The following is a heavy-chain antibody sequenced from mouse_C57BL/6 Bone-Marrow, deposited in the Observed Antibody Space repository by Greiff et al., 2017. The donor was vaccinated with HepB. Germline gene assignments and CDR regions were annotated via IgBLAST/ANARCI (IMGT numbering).Heavy chain of an antibody. D-gene: IGHD1-1*01. CDR3: SRHDDPHYYGSSYYWYFDV. V-gene: IGHV1-62-2*01. CDR1: GYTFTEYT. J-gene: IGHJ1*03. Sequence: VQGVESGAELVKPGASVKLSCKASGYTFTEYTIHWVKQRSGQGLEWIGWFYPGSGSIKYNEKFKDKATLTADKSSSTDYIELSRLTSEDSAVYFCSRHDDPHYYGSSYYWYFDVWGTGTTVTVSS. CDR2: FYPGSGSI.